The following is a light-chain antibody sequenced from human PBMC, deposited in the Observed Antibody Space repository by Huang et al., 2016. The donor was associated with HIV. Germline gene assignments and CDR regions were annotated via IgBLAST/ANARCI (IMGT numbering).Light chain of an antibody. CDR1: QNINNY. CDR3: QQRGAWPLT. J-gene: IGKJ4*01. V-gene: IGKV3-11*01. Sequence: DIVLTQSPATLSLSPGQRATLSCRASQNINNYLVWYQQKPGQAPRLLISDSFTRATGLPARFSGSGSGTDFTLTINTLEPEDFAVYYCQQRGAWPLTFGGGTKVEIK. CDR2: DSF.